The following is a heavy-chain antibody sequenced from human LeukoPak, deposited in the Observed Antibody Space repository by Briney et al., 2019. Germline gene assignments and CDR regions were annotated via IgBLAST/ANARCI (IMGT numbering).Heavy chain of an antibody. D-gene: IGHD1-26*01. J-gene: IGHJ3*02. CDR1: AFIFSNYA. CDR3: ARELIVGGNSWGAFDI. V-gene: IGHV3-33*01. CDR2: ISYDGRNK. Sequence: GGSLRLSCAASAFIFSNYAMHWVRQAPGKGLEWVAVISYDGRNKYYADSVKGRLTISRDNSKNTLYVQMNSLRSEDTAMYYCARELIVGGNSWGAFDIWGQGTMVTVSS.